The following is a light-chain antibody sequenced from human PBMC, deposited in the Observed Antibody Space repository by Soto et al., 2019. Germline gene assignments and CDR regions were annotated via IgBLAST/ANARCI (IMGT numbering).Light chain of an antibody. Sequence: QSALTQPRSVSGSPGQSVTISCTGTGNDVGAYNYVSWYQQHPGRPPKLLIYGVVRWPSGVPDRFSGSKSGNTASLTISGLQAEDEADYFCSSYTSSSTYVVFGGGTKLTVL. CDR3: SSYTSSSTYVV. J-gene: IGLJ2*01. CDR2: GVV. V-gene: IGLV2-11*01. CDR1: GNDVGAYNY.